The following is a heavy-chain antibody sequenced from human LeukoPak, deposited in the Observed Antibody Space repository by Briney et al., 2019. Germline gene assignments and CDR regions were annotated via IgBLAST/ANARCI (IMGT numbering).Heavy chain of an antibody. V-gene: IGHV3-30*04. CDR2: VSYDGSSK. CDR1: GFTFSRYA. J-gene: IGHJ3*02. Sequence: VGSLRLSCAASGFTFSRYALHWGRQTPGRGLAWVTAVSYDGSSKYYAYSARGRFTISRDTSKSTLYLQMNSLRAEATAVYYCARDSVGQVDLSAYHAFDIWGQGTMVTVSS. CDR3: ARDSVGQVDLSAYHAFDI. D-gene: IGHD5-12*01.